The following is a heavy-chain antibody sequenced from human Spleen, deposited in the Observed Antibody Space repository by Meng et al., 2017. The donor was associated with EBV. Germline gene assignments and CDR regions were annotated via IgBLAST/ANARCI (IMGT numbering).Heavy chain of an antibody. V-gene: IGHV2-5*02. D-gene: IGHD3-10*01. CDR1: GFSLRSSSVG. J-gene: IGHJ4*02. CDR3: AYFYYYGSGTYGINYFDY. CDR2: IYWDDDK. Sequence: IPLKVSCPALVQPTQTLALTCTFSGFSLRSSSVGVGWIRQPPGKALEWLALIYWDDDKRYSPSLKSRLTITKDTSKDQVVLTMTNMDPVDTATYYCAYFYYYGSGTYGINYFDYWGPGTLVTVSS.